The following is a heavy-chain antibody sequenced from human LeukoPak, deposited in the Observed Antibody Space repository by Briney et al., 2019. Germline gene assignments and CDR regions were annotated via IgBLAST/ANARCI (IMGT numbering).Heavy chain of an antibody. CDR1: GGSFSGYY. CDR3: ARTTVTTLRLDWFDP. V-gene: IGHV4-34*01. D-gene: IGHD4-17*01. Sequence: PSETLSLTCAVYGGSFSGYYWSWIRQPPGKGLGWIGEINHSGSTNYNPSLKSRVTISVDTSKNQFSLKLSSVTAADTAVYYCARTTVTTLRLDWFDPWGQGTLVTVSS. J-gene: IGHJ5*02. CDR2: INHSGST.